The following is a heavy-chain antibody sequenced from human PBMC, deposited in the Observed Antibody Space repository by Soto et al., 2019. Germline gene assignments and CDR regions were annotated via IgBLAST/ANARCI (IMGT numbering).Heavy chain of an antibody. Sequence: SETLSLTCNMSGDSYSISTYSWSWIRQPPGKALQWIGFIYQSGVTSYNPSLASRVSISLDRSNNQCSLKLKSVTAADTAVYYCARGLTGFWSGYWAPSYNWFDPWGQGTLVTVSS. CDR1: GDSYSISTYS. V-gene: IGHV4-30-2*01. J-gene: IGHJ5*02. CDR2: IYQSGVT. D-gene: IGHD3-3*01. CDR3: ARGLTGFWSGYWAPSYNWFDP.